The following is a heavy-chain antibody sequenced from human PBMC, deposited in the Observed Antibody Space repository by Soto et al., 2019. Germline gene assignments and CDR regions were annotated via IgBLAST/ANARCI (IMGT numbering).Heavy chain of an antibody. J-gene: IGHJ6*03. D-gene: IGHD5-12*01. Sequence: QVQLVQSGAEVRKPGASVTVSCRSSGDSFNDYYIHWVRQAPGQGFEWMGWINPNGGVTKYAQKFQGWVSRTRDTSIRTVYMQLSRLRSDDTAVYYCARESGGATATLDYYYFYMDVWGTGPTVTVSS. CDR3: ARESGGATATLDYYYFYMDV. CDR2: INPNGGVT. V-gene: IGHV1-2*04. CDR1: GDSFNDYY.